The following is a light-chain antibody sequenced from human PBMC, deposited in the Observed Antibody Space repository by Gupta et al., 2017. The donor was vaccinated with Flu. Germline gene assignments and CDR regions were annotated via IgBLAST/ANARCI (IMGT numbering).Light chain of an antibody. V-gene: IGKV3-11*01. CDR1: TGVNNY. CDR2: DAS. Sequence: EIVLTQSPATLSLSPGERAALSCRANTGVNNYVGWYQQKPGQAPRLLIYDASKRAAGVPARFSGTGSGTDFTLTISSLQPEDFAVYFCQQRAGWPTFGGGTRVDLK. J-gene: IGKJ4*01. CDR3: QQRAGWPT.